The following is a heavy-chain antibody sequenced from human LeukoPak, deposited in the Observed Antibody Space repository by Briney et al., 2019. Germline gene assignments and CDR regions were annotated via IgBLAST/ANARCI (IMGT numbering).Heavy chain of an antibody. CDR2: IRKATEGGAT. CDR3: ASAMWGSQCTCPDY. V-gene: IGHV3-15*01. CDR1: GFTFSSYG. Sequence: GGSLRLSCAASGFTFSSYGMHWVRQAPGKGLEWVGRIRKATEGGATDYAAPVQGRFTISRDDSSNTLYLQMNSLKTEDTAVYFRASAMWGSQCTCPDYWGQGTLVTVSS. J-gene: IGHJ4*02. D-gene: IGHD3-16*01.